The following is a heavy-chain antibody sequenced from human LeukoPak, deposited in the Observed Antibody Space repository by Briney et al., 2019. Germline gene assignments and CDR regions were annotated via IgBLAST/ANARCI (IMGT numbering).Heavy chain of an antibody. J-gene: IGHJ6*02. Sequence: PGASLRLSCAASGCTFSSYAMSWVRQAPGKGLEWVSAISGCGGSTYYADSVKGRFTISRDNSKNTLYLQMNSLRAEDTAVYYCAKRDSSGYYYDYYYYYGMDVWGQGTTVTVSS. CDR1: GCTFSSYA. V-gene: IGHV3-23*01. CDR2: ISGCGGST. CDR3: AKRDSSGYYYDYYYYYGMDV. D-gene: IGHD3-22*01.